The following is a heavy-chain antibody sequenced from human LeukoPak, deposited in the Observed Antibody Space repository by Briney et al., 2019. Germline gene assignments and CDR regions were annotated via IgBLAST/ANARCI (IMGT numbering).Heavy chain of an antibody. D-gene: IGHD1-26*01. CDR3: ATSLVGTYYFDY. V-gene: IGHV3-23*01. Sequence: PGGSLRLSCAASGFTFSSYAMNWVRQAPGKGLEWVSAISGSGGSTYYADSVKGRFTISRDNSKNTLYLQMNSLRAEDTAVYYCATSLVGTYYFDYWGQGTLVTVSS. CDR2: ISGSGGST. CDR1: GFTFSSYA. J-gene: IGHJ4*02.